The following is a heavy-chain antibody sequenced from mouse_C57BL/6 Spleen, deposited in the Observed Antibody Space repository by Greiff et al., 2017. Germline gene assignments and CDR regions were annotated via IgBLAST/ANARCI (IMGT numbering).Heavy chain of an antibody. V-gene: IGHV1-69*01. CDR3: ARLTGGYFDV. D-gene: IGHD4-1*01. CDR2: IDPSDSYT. Sequence: VQLQQPGAELVMPGASVKLSCKASGYTFTSYWMHWVKQRPGQGLEWIGEIDPSDSYTNYNQKFKGKSTLTVDKSSSTAYMQLSSLTSEDSAVYYCARLTGGYFDVWGTGTTVTVSS. J-gene: IGHJ1*03. CDR1: GYTFTSYW.